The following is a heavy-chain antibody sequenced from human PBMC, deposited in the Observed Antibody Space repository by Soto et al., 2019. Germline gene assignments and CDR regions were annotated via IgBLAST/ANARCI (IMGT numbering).Heavy chain of an antibody. CDR1: GGSFSGYY. V-gene: IGHV4-34*01. J-gene: IGHJ6*02. D-gene: IGHD3-10*01. CDR3: ARDSKVLWFGESRWYYYYGMDV. Sequence: SETLSLTCAVYGGSFSGYYWSWIRQPPGKGLEWIGEINHSRSTNYNPSLKSRVTISVDTSKNQFSLKLSSVTAADTAVYYCARDSKVLWFGESRWYYYYGMDVWGQGTTVTVSS. CDR2: INHSRST.